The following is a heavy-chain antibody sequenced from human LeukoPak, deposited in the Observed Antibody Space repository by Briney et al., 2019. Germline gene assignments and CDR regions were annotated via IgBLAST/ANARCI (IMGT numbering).Heavy chain of an antibody. CDR1: GGSISSYY. Sequence: SSETLSLTCTVSGGSISSYYWSWIRQPPGKGLEWIGYIYYSGSTNYNPSLKSRVTNSVDTSRNQFSLKLSSVTTADTAVYYCARGVVAARGSFDPWGQGTLVTVSS. J-gene: IGHJ5*02. V-gene: IGHV4-59*01. CDR2: IYYSGST. CDR3: ARGVVAARGSFDP. D-gene: IGHD2-15*01.